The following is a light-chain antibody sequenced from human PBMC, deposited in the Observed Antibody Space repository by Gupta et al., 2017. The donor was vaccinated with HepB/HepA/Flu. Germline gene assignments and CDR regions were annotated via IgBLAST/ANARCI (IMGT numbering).Light chain of an antibody. CDR1: RSNIGNNY. V-gene: IGLV1-51*02. CDR2: EDN. J-gene: IGLJ2*01. CDR3: GTWDSSLSAAV. Sequence: QSVLTQPPSVSAALGQKVTISCSGRRSNIGNNYVSWYQQLPGSAPKLLIYEDNKRPSGIPDRFSGSKSGTSATLGIAVLQTGDEAGYYCGTWDSSLSAAVFGGGTELTVL.